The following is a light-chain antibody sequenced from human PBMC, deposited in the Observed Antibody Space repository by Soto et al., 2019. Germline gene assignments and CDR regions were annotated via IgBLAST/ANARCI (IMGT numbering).Light chain of an antibody. J-gene: IGLJ1*01. V-gene: IGLV2-14*01. CDR3: SSYTGTNTPYV. Sequence: QSALTQPASVSGSPGQSITISCTGSSSDVGAYNLVSWYQHHPGRAPKLILYEVTTRTSGVSSRFSGSKSGNTASLTISGLQADDEATYYCSSYTGTNTPYVFGTGTKVTVL. CDR2: EVT. CDR1: SSDVGAYNL.